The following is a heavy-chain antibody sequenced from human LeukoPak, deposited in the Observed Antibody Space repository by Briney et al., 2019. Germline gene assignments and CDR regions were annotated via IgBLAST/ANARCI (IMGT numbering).Heavy chain of an antibody. V-gene: IGHV3-9*01. J-gene: IGHJ6*02. CDR1: GFTFDDYA. D-gene: IGHD4-17*01. Sequence: PGGSLRLSCAASGFTFDDYAMHWVRQAPGKGLEWVSGISWNSGSIGYADSVKGRFTISRHNAKNSLYLQMNSLRAEDTALYYCAKDRGGYTVTTRPYYYYYGMDVWGQGTTVTVSS. CDR3: AKDRGGYTVTTRPYYYYYGMDV. CDR2: ISWNSGSI.